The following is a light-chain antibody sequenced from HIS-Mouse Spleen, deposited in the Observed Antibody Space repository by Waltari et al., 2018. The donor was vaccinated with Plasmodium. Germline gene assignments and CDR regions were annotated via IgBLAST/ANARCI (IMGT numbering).Light chain of an antibody. V-gene: IGLV2-23*03. CDR1: SSDVWSYNL. CDR2: EGS. Sequence: QSALTQPASVSGSPGQSITISCPGTSSDVWSYNLVSWYQQHPGKAPNLMIYEGSKRPSGVSNRFSGSKSGNTASLTISGLQAEDEADYYCCSYAGSSTFVFGGGTKLTVL. J-gene: IGLJ3*02. CDR3: CSYAGSSTFV.